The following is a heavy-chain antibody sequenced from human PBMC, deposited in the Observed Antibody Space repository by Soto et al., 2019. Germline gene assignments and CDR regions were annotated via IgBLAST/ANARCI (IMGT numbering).Heavy chain of an antibody. CDR2: IYWDDDK. D-gene: IGHD3-16*01. J-gene: IGHJ5*02. CDR1: GFSLTTRGVG. CDR3: AHIPNYYQYDWFDP. Sequence: QITLKESGPTLVKPTQTLTLTCTFSGFSLTTRGVGVGWIRQPPGKALECLALIYWDDDKRYSPSLPSRLSITKDTSNNQVVLPMTNVDPVDTATYYCAHIPNYYQYDWFDPWGQGTLVAVSS. V-gene: IGHV2-5*02.